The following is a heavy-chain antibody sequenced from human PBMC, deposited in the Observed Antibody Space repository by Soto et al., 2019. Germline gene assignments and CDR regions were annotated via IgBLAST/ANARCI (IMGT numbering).Heavy chain of an antibody. CDR2: ISAYNGNT. V-gene: IGHV1-18*04. CDR1: GYTFTSYG. CDR3: AMDDSSGYSLQLYRY. Sequence: QVQLVQSGAEVKNPGASVKVSCKASGYTFTSYGISWVRQAPGQGLEWMGWISAYNGNTNYAQKLQGRVTMTTDTSTSTAYMELRSLRSDDTAVYYCAMDDSSGYSLQLYRYWGQGTLVTGSS. D-gene: IGHD3-22*01. J-gene: IGHJ4*02.